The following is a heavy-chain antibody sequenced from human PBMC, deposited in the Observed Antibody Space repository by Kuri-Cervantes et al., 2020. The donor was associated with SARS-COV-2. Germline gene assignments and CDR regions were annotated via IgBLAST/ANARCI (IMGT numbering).Heavy chain of an antibody. D-gene: IGHD3-3*01. CDR1: GGSISSYY. J-gene: IGHJ3*02. Sequence: SETLSLTCTVSGGSISSYYWSWIRQPPGKGLEWIGYIYYSGSTNYNPSLKSRVAISVDTSKNQFSLKLSSVTAADTAVHYCARAGEWLFGDAFDIWGQGTMVTVSS. V-gene: IGHV4-59*01. CDR2: IYYSGST. CDR3: ARAGEWLFGDAFDI.